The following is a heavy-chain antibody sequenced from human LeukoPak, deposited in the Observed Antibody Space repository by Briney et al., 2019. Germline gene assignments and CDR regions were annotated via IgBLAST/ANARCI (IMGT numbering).Heavy chain of an antibody. Sequence: GGSLRLSCAASGFTFSSYSMDWVRQAPGKGLEWVSYISSSSSPIYYADSVKGRFAISRDNAKNSLYLQMNSLRAEHTAVYYCARDHHRRLYDSQARDTFDIWGQGTMVTVSS. V-gene: IGHV3-48*01. CDR1: GFTFSSYS. D-gene: IGHD3-22*01. CDR3: ARDHHRRLYDSQARDTFDI. CDR2: ISSSSSPI. J-gene: IGHJ3*02.